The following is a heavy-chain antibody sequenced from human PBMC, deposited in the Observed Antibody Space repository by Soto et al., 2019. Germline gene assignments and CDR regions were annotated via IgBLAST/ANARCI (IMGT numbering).Heavy chain of an antibody. CDR2: IWYDGSNK. V-gene: IGHV3-33*08. CDR1: GFTFSSYG. J-gene: IGHJ2*01. D-gene: IGHD1-26*01. Sequence: PGGSLRLSCAASGFTFSSYGMHWVRQAPGKGLEWVAVIWYDGSNKDYADSVKGRFTVSRDNSKNTLYLQMNSLRAEDTAVYYCARDPELWYFDLWXRGTLVTVSS. CDR3: ARDPELWYFDL.